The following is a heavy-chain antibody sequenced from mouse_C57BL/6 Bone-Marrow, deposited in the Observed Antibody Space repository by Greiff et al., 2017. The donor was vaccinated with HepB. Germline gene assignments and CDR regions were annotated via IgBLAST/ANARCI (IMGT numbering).Heavy chain of an antibody. J-gene: IGHJ4*01. V-gene: IGHV2-2*01. D-gene: IGHD2-5*01. CDR2: IWSGGST. CDR3: ARKNYYSNPYYAMDY. CDR1: GFSLTSYG. Sequence: VKLMESGPGLVQPSQSLSITCTVSGFSLTSYGVHWVRQSPGKGLEWLGVIWSGGSTDYNAAFISRLSISKDNSKSQVFFKMNSLQADDTAIYYCARKNYYSNPYYAMDYWGQGTSVTVSS.